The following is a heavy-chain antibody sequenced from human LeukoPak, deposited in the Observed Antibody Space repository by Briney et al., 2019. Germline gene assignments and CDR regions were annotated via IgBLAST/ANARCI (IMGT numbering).Heavy chain of an antibody. CDR1: GGSFSGYY. J-gene: IGHJ3*02. V-gene: IGHV4-34*01. CDR2: INHSGST. D-gene: IGHD5-24*01. CDR3: ASPKDGYNYDAFDI. Sequence: SETLSLTCAVYGGSFSGYYWSWLRQPPGKGLEWIGEINHSGSTNYNPSLKSRVTISVDTSKNQFSLKLSSVTAADTAVYYCASPKDGYNYDAFDIWGQGTMVTVSS.